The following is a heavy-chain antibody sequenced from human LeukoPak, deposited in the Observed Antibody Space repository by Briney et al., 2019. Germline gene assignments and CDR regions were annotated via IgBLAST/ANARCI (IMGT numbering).Heavy chain of an antibody. CDR1: GASMSDYY. D-gene: IGHD3-9*01. J-gene: IGHJ4*02. V-gene: IGHV4-59*08. Sequence: PSEILSLTCTVSGASMSDYYWSWIRQPPGKGLEWIGYIYYTGSTNYNPSLKSRVTMSVDTSKNQISLKLSSVTAADSAVYYCVRRVRYFGQNDYWGQGTLVTVSS. CDR3: VRRVRYFGQNDY. CDR2: IYYTGST.